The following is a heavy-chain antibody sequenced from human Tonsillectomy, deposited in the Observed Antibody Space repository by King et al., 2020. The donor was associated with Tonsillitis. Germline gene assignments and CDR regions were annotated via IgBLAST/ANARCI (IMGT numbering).Heavy chain of an antibody. Sequence: QLVQSGGGLAQPGRSLRLSCAASGFTFDDYAMHWVRQVPGKGLEWVSSISWNSGNIGYADSVKGRFTISRDNAKSSLYLQMNSLTTEDTALYYCAKDGFGEFLFIDYWGQGTLVTVSS. D-gene: IGHD3-10*01. J-gene: IGHJ4*02. V-gene: IGHV3-9*01. CDR1: GFTFDDYA. CDR2: ISWNSGNI. CDR3: AKDGFGEFLFIDY.